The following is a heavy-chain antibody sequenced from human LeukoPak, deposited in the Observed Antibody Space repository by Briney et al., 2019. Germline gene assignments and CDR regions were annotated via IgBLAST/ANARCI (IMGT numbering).Heavy chain of an antibody. Sequence: PGGSLRLSCAVSGFTFSSDWMIWVRQAPGKGLEWVANINPDGSEKNYVDSVRGRFTISRDNAKNSLYLQMNSLRAEDTALYYCARDHSSSAGVVDYWGQGTLVTVSS. CDR3: ARDHSSSAGVVDY. V-gene: IGHV3-7*03. CDR2: INPDGSEK. J-gene: IGHJ4*02. D-gene: IGHD6-6*01. CDR1: GFTFSSDW.